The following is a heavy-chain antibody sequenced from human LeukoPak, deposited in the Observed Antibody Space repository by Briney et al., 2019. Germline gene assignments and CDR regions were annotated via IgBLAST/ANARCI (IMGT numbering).Heavy chain of an antibody. CDR2: IFYSGST. V-gene: IGHV4-59*01. CDR1: GGSISSYY. J-gene: IGHJ4*02. Sequence: SETLSLTCTVSGGSISSYYWSWIRQPPGKGLEWIGYIFYSGSTNYNPSLKTRVTILIDTSKNQFSLKLSSVTAADTAVYYCASLIGRVSWGQETLVTVSS. D-gene: IGHD5/OR15-5a*01. CDR3: ASLIGRVS.